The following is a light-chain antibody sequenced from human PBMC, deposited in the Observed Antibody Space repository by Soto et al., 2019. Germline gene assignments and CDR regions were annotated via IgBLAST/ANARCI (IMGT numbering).Light chain of an antibody. J-gene: IGLJ1*01. V-gene: IGLV1-40*01. Sequence: QSVLTQPPSVSGAPGQRVTISCTGSSSNIGAGYDVHWYQQLPGTAPKLLIYGNSNRPSGVPDRFSGSKSGTSASLAITGLQAEDEADYYCQSYDCSLSAYVFGTGSMVTV. CDR3: QSYDCSLSAYV. CDR2: GNS. CDR1: SSNIGAGYD.